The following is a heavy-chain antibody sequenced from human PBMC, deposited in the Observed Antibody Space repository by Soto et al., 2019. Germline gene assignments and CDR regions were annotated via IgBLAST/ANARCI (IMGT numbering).Heavy chain of an antibody. V-gene: IGHV4-30-2*01. CDR1: GGSISSGGYS. CDR2: IYHSGST. J-gene: IGHJ4*02. CDR3: AAGGGLPRYY. Sequence: QLQLQESGSGLVKPSQTLSLTCAVSGGSISSGGYSWSWIRQPPGKGLEWIGYIYHSGSTYYNPSLKRRATTSADRSKNQFSLKLSSAPAADTAVYYCAAGGGLPRYYWGQGTLVTVSS. D-gene: IGHD5-12*01.